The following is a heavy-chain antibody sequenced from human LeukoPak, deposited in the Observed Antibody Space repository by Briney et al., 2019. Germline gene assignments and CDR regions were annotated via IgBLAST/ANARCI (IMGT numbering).Heavy chain of an antibody. J-gene: IGHJ3*01. D-gene: IGHD7-27*01. V-gene: IGHV3-48*02. CDR1: GFSFSNYN. CDR2: IGSTSSTI. Sequence: GGSLRLSCAAAGFSFSNYNMNWVRQAPGKGLEWGSYIGSTSSTIHYADSVRGRFTISRDNAKSSLYLQMNSLRDEDTAVYYCARESTWGFDAFDVWGQGTVVTVSS. CDR3: ARESTWGFDAFDV.